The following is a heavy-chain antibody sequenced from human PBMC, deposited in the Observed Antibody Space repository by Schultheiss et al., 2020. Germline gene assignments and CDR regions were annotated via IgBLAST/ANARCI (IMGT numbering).Heavy chain of an antibody. CDR1: GGSFSGYY. V-gene: IGHV4-34*01. CDR3: ARLYVVPAAQTDY. D-gene: IGHD2-2*01. Sequence: SETLSLTCAVYGGSFSGYYWSWIRQPPGKGLEWIGEINHSGSTNYNPSLKSRVTISVDTSKNQFSLKLSSVTAADTAVYYCARLYVVPAAQTDYWGQGTLVTVSS. J-gene: IGHJ4*02. CDR2: INHSGST.